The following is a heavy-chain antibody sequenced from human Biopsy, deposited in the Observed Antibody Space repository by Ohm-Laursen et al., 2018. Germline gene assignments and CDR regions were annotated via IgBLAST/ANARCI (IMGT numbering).Heavy chain of an antibody. J-gene: IGHJ2*01. V-gene: IGHV4-59*01. CDR1: GVSISTYY. D-gene: IGHD3-22*01. Sequence: SHTLSLTSTVSGVSISTYYWSWLRQPPGQGRQWVGYVNYTRSTDYNPSLQRRVTISVDTSKNHFSLRLRSVTPADTAIYYCAKDRGYYSDRTVPGYFDLWGRGTRVTVSS. CDR2: VNYTRST. CDR3: AKDRGYYSDRTVPGYFDL.